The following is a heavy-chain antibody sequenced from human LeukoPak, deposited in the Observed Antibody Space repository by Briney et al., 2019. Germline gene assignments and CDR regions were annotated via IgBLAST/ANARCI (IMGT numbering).Heavy chain of an antibody. V-gene: IGHV4-38-2*02. CDR2: IYHSGSA. D-gene: IGHD3-10*01. J-gene: IGHJ6*03. Sequence: PSETLSLTCSVSRYSISSGYYWAWIRQPPGKGLEWIGSIYHSGSAYYNASLKSRVTISVDTSKNQFSLKLSSVTAADTAVYYCARLTKNGSGSFRFGKKKRGYMDVWGKGTTVTISS. CDR1: RYSISSGYY. CDR3: ARLTKNGSGSFRFGKKKRGYMDV.